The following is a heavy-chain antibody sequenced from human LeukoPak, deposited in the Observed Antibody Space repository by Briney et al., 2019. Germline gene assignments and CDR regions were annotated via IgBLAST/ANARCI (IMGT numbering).Heavy chain of an antibody. CDR1: GGSISSSSYY. CDR3: ARQLKDCSGGSCYYNWFDP. CDR2: IYYSGST. Sequence: PSESLSLTCTVSGGSISSSSYYWGWIRQPPGKGLEWIGTIYYSGSTYYNPSLKSRVTISVDTSKNQFSLKLSSVTAADTAVYYCARQLKDCSGGSCYYNWFDPWGQGTLVTVSS. D-gene: IGHD2-15*01. V-gene: IGHV4-39*01. J-gene: IGHJ5*02.